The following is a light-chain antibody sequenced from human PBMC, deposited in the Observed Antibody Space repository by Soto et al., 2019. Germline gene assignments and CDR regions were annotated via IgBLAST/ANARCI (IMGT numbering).Light chain of an antibody. CDR2: RNN. V-gene: IGLV1-47*01. CDR3: AAWDASLSGYV. CDR1: SSNIGTDD. J-gene: IGLJ1*01. Sequence: QSVLTQPPSASGTPGQRVTISCSGSSSNIGTDDVFWYLQLPGTAPKLLIYRNNQRPSGVSDRFSDSKSGTSASLAISGLRSEDEADYFCAAWDASLSGYVFGTGTTLTVL.